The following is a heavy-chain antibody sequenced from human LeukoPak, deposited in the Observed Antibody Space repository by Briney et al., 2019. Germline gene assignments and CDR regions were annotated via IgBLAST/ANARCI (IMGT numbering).Heavy chain of an antibody. CDR2: TYHSGTT. CDR1: GHSISSGYY. V-gene: IGHV4-38-2*02. Sequence: PSETLSLTCTVSGHSISSGYYWGWIRQPPGKGLEWIGSTYHSGTTYYNPSLKSRVTISVDTSKNQFSLKLSSVTAADTAVYYCARDQPYIDVWGKGTTVTVSS. J-gene: IGHJ6*03. CDR3: ARDQPYIDV.